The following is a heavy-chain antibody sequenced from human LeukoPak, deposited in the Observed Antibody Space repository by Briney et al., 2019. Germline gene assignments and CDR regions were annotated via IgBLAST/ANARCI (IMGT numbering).Heavy chain of an antibody. CDR3: ARALASSSPYYYGMDV. J-gene: IGHJ6*02. CDR1: GGSISSYY. Sequence: SETLSLTCTVSGGSISSYYWGWIRQPPGKGLEWIGYIYYSGSTNYNPSLKSRVTISVDTSKNQFSLKLSSVTAADTAVYYCARALASSSPYYYGMDVWGQGTTVTVSS. V-gene: IGHV4-59*01. D-gene: IGHD6-13*01. CDR2: IYYSGST.